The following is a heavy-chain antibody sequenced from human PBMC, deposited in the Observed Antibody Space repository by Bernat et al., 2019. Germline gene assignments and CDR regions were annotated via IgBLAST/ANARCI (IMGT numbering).Heavy chain of an antibody. Sequence: EVQLVESGGGLVQPGGSLRLSCAAPGVTFSSYSMNWVGQAPGKGLELVSYISSSSSTIFYADSVKGRFTISRDNAKNSLYLKMISLRAEDTAVYYCARDRSSDYDPHFDYWGQGTLVTVSS. V-gene: IGHV3-48*01. CDR3: ARDRSSDYDPHFDY. D-gene: IGHD3-22*01. CDR2: ISSSSSTI. J-gene: IGHJ4*02. CDR1: GVTFSSYS.